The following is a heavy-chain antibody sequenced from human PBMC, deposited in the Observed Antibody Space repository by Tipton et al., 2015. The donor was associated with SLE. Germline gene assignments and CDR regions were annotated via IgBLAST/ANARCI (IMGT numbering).Heavy chain of an antibody. Sequence: TLSLTCAVYGGSFSGYYWNWIRQPPGRGLEWIGEINHSGNIIYNPSLKSRVTISVDTSKNQFSLKLSSVTAADTSVYYCARAPNHRAFHIWGQGTMVTVSS. J-gene: IGHJ3*02. CDR3: ARAPNHRAFHI. CDR1: GGSFSGYY. D-gene: IGHD1-14*01. V-gene: IGHV4-34*01. CDR2: INHSGNI.